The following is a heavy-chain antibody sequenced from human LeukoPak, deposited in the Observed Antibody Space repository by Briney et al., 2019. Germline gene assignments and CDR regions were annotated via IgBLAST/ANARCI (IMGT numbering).Heavy chain of an antibody. J-gene: IGHJ4*02. CDR3: ARGRTYVDY. CDR2: MYYSGST. Sequence: SETLSLTCTVSGGSISSYYWSWIRQPPGKGLEWVGYMYYSGSTNYNPSLKSGVTISIDTSTNPFSLKLISVTAADMAVYYCARGRTYVDYWGQGTLVTVSS. CDR1: GGSISSYY. V-gene: IGHV4-59*08. D-gene: IGHD1-26*01.